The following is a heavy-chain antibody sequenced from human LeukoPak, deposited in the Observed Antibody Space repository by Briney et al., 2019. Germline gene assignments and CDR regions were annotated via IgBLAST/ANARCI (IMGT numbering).Heavy chain of an antibody. J-gene: IGHJ3*02. D-gene: IGHD2-15*01. CDR1: GFIFSSYW. CDR3: ARGGHCSGGSCYSSLTAFDI. V-gene: IGHV3-74*01. CDR2: ITNDGSST. Sequence: GGSLRLSCAASGFIFSSYWMHWVRQAPGKGLVWVSRITNDGSSTRYADSVKGRFTISRDDAKNTLYLQMNSLRAEDTAVYYCARGGHCSGGSCYSSLTAFDIWGQGTMVTVPS.